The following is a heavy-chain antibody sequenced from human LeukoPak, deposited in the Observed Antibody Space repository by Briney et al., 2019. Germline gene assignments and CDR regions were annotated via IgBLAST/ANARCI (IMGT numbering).Heavy chain of an antibody. CDR2: ISSNGGST. CDR1: GFTFSSYA. CDR3: ARVIAVAGPFDY. V-gene: IGHV3-64*04. D-gene: IGHD6-19*01. Sequence: PGGSLRLSCSASGFTFSSYAMHWVRQAPGKGLEYVSAISSNGGSTYYADSVKGRFTISRDNSKNTLYLQMNSLRAEDTAVYYCARVIAVAGPFDYWGQGTLVTVSS. J-gene: IGHJ4*02.